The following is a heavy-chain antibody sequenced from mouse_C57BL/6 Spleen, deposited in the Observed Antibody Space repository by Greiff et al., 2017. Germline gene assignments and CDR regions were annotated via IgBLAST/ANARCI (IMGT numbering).Heavy chain of an antibody. CDR1: GYTFTDYN. V-gene: IGHV1-18*01. J-gene: IGHJ3*01. D-gene: IGHD4-1*01. CDR2: INPNNGGT. Sequence: VQLKESGPELVKPGASVKIPCKASGYTFTDYNMDWVKQSHGKSLEWIGDINPNNGGTIYNQKFKGKATLTVDKSSSTAYMELRSLTSEDTAVYYCARRTGSWFAYWGQGTLVTVSA. CDR3: ARRTGSWFAY.